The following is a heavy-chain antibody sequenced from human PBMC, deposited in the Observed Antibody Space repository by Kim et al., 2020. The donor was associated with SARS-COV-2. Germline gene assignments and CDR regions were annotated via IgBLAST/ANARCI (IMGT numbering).Heavy chain of an antibody. CDR3: ANNFAFGEDYGMDV. Sequence: GGSLRLSCAASGFTFSSYGMHWVRQAPGKGLEWVAVISYDGSNKYYADSVKGRFTISRDNSKNTLYLQMNSLRAEDTAVYYCANNFAFGEDYGMDVWGQGTTVTVSS. CDR2: ISYDGSNK. CDR1: GFTFSSYG. D-gene: IGHD3-16*01. V-gene: IGHV3-30*18. J-gene: IGHJ6*02.